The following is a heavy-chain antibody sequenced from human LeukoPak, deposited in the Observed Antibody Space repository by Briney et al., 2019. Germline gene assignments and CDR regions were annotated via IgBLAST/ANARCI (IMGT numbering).Heavy chain of an antibody. V-gene: IGHV3-48*04. J-gene: IGHJ6*03. D-gene: IGHD6-25*01. CDR2: ITSSGSTT. CDR3: MDV. Sequence: GGSLRLSCAASEFTFSSYGMSWVRQAPGQGLEWLSYITSSGSTTHYADSVKGRFTISRDDAQNSLYFCARDGTPNYSSGWVYMDVWGKGTTVTISS. CDR1: EFTFSSYG.